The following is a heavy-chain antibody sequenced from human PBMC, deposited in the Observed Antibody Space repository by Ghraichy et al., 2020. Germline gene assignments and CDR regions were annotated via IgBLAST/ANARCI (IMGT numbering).Heavy chain of an antibody. CDR2: IYHSGST. Sequence: SETLSLTCTVSGGSISNYYWGWTRQPPGKGLEWIGNIYHSGSTNYNPSLRSRVTISVDTSKNQFSLKLSSVTAADTAVYYCARDSGFWSPKDYFDDWGQGILVTVSS. D-gene: IGHD3-3*01. CDR1: GGSISNYY. V-gene: IGHV4-59*01. J-gene: IGHJ4*02. CDR3: ARDSGFWSPKDYFDD.